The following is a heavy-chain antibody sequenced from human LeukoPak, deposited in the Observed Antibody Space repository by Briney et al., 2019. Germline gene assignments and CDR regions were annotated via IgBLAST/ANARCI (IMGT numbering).Heavy chain of an antibody. CDR2: ISYDGSNK. J-gene: IGHJ3*02. V-gene: IGHV3-30*04. Sequence: GGSLRLSCAASGFTFSSYAMHWVRQAPGKGLEWVAVISYDGSNKYYADSVKGRFTISRDNAKNSLYLQMNSLRAEDTAVYYCARDLKTMVRVFDIWGQGTMVTVSS. CDR3: ARDLKTMVRVFDI. CDR1: GFTFSSYA. D-gene: IGHD3-10*01.